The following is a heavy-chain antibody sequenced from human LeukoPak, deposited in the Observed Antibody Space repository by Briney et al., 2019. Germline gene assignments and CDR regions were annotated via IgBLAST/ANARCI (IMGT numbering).Heavy chain of an antibody. Sequence: PGRSLRLSCAASGFDFSDHGMHWVRQAPGKGLEWVAVKGRFTISRDNSKNTMYLQMDSLRPEDTAVYFCAKEYSSGWSYWYFDLWGRGTLVTVSS. CDR3: AKEYSSGWSYWYFDL. V-gene: IGHV3-30*18. D-gene: IGHD6-19*01. J-gene: IGHJ2*01. CDR1: GFDFSDHG.